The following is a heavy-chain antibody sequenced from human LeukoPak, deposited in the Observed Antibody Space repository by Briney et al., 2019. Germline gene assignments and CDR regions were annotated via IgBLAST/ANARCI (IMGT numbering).Heavy chain of an antibody. CDR2: ISYDGSNK. V-gene: IGHV3-30*04. D-gene: IGHD3-3*01. CDR1: GFTFSSYA. Sequence: GGSLRLSCAASGFTFSSYAMHWVRQAPGKGLEWVAVISYDGSNKYYADSVKGRFTISRDNSKNTLYLQMNSLRPEDTAFYYCARLLKFYDFSFDPWGQGTLVTVSS. J-gene: IGHJ5*02. CDR3: ARLLKFYDFSFDP.